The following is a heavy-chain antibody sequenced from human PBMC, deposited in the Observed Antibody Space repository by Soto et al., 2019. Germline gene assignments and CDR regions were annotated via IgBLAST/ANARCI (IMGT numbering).Heavy chain of an antibody. V-gene: IGHV1-3*01. CDR1: GYTFTSYA. D-gene: IGHD2-21*02. Sequence: GASVKVSCKASGYTFTSYAMHWVRQAPGQRLEWMGWINAGNGNTKYSQKFQGRVTITRDTSASTAYMELSSLRSEDTAVYYCARAWVVVTAPDYWGQGPLVTFSS. CDR3: ARAWVVVTAPDY. J-gene: IGHJ4*02. CDR2: INAGNGNT.